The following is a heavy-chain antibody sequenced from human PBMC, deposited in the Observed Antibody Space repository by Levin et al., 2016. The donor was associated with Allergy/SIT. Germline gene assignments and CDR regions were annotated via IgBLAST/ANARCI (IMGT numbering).Heavy chain of an antibody. V-gene: IGHV4-59*13. CDR1: GGSFNAYY. J-gene: IGHJ4*02. D-gene: IGHD2-21*01. Sequence: SETLSLTCAVYGGSFNAYYWSWIRQPPGKGLEWIGYIHESGSANYNPSLKSRVTISVDTSKNQFSLKLISVAAADTAVYFCARAPGGIAMERHFDFWGQGTLVTVSS. CDR3: ARAPGGIAMERHFDF. CDR2: IHESGSA.